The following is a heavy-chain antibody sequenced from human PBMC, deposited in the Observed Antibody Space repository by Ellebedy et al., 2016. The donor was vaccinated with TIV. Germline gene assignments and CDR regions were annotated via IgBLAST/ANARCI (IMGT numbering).Heavy chain of an antibody. V-gene: IGHV1-2*02. CDR3: ASLPHYGDPGP. Sequence: AASVKVSCKASGYTFTGYYMHWLRQAPAQGLEWTGWINPNSGGTTSAQKFQGRVTMTRDTSISTAYMELSRLRSDDKAVYYCASLPHYGDPGPWGKGTLVTVSS. J-gene: IGHJ5*02. D-gene: IGHD4-17*01. CDR2: INPNSGGT. CDR1: GYTFTGYY.